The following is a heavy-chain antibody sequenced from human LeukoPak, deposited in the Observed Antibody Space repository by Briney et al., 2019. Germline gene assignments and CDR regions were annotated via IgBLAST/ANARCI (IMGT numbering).Heavy chain of an antibody. J-gene: IGHJ3*02. V-gene: IGHV1-2*02. D-gene: IGHD2-21*02. Sequence: ASVKVSCTASGYTFTGYYMHWVRQAPGQGLEWMGWINPNSGGTNYAQKFQGRVTMTRDTSISTAYMELSRLRSDDTAVYYCARARIVVVTAIPPSYAFDIWGQGTMVTVSS. CDR2: INPNSGGT. CDR3: ARARIVVVTAIPPSYAFDI. CDR1: GYTFTGYY.